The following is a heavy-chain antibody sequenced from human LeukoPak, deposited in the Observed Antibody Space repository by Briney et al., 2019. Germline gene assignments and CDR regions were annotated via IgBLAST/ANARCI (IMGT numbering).Heavy chain of an antibody. V-gene: IGHV3-48*02. CDR3: ARGGVVYAPRYGMDV. CDR1: GFTFSSYS. CDR2: IISSSSTI. Sequence: GGSLRLSCAASGFTFSSYSMNWVRQAPGKGLEWISYIISSSSTIYYADSVKGRFTISRDTAKNSLYLQMNSLRDEDTAVYYCARGGVVYAPRYGMDVWGQGTTVTVSS. J-gene: IGHJ6*02. D-gene: IGHD2-8*02.